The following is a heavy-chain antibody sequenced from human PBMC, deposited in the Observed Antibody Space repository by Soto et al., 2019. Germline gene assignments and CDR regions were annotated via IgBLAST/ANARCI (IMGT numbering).Heavy chain of an antibody. Sequence: SSETLSLTCTVSGGSISSGGYYWSWIRQHPGKGLEWIGYIYYSGSTYYNPSLKSRVTISVDTSKNQFSLKLSSVTAADTAVYYCAREPRTLWTGGAFDIWGQGTMVTVSS. CDR3: AREPRTLWTGGAFDI. D-gene: IGHD3-10*01. J-gene: IGHJ3*02. CDR2: IYYSGST. CDR1: GGSISSGGYY. V-gene: IGHV4-31*03.